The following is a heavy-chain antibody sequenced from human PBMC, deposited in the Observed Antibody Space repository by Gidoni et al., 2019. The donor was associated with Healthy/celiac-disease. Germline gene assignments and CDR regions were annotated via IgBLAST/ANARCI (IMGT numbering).Heavy chain of an antibody. CDR3: ARAPVDFDYYDSSGYYPY. CDR1: GYTFTSSG. V-gene: IGHV1-18*01. CDR2: ISAYNGNT. Sequence: QVQLVQSGAEVKKPGASVKVSCKASGYTFTSSGISWVRQAPGQGLEWMGWISAYNGNTNYAQKLQGRVTMTTDTSTSTAYMELRSLRSDDTAVYYCARAPVDFDYYDSSGYYPYWGQGTLVTVSS. J-gene: IGHJ4*02. D-gene: IGHD3-22*01.